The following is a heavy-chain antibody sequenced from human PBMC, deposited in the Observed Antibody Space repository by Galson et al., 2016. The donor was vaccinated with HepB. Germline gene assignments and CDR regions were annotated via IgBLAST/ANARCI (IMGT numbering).Heavy chain of an antibody. J-gene: IGHJ4*02. CDR2: INSRADTT. CDR1: GFTFNTYD. D-gene: IGHD3/OR15-3a*01. V-gene: IGHV3-48*02. CDR3: ATFVGLGGSG. Sequence: SLRLSCAASGFTFNTYDFNWVRLAPGRGPEWLSYINSRADTTYYGDSLKGRFTTSRDNAKNSLYLEMNSLTDDDTAIYYCATFVGLGGSGWGQGTLVTV.